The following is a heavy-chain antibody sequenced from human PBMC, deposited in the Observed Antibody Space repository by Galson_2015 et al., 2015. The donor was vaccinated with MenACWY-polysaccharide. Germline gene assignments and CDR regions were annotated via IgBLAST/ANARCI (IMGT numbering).Heavy chain of an antibody. CDR2: IKQDESER. D-gene: IGHD2-15*01. J-gene: IGHJ5*02. V-gene: IGHV3-7*01. CDR1: GFILSGYW. CDR3: VSGSVTLGP. Sequence: SLRLSCAASGFILSGYWMSWVRQARGKGLEWVANIKQDESERNYVDSVKGRFNISRDKDKNTLYLQMNSLRAEDTAVYYCVSGSVTLGPWGHGTLVTVSS.